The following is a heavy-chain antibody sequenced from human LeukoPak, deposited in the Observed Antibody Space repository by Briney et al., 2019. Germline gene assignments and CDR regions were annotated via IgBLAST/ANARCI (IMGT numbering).Heavy chain of an antibody. CDR2: SGSGGDT. V-gene: IGHV3-23*01. Sequence: GGSLRLSCVASGFTFSNYAMNWVRQAPGKGLEWVSVSGSGGDTYYVDSVKGRFTISRDNAKNSLYLQMNSLRAEDTAVYYCARDRPLDVWGQGTTVTVSS. CDR1: GFTFSNYA. CDR3: ARDRPLDV. J-gene: IGHJ6*02.